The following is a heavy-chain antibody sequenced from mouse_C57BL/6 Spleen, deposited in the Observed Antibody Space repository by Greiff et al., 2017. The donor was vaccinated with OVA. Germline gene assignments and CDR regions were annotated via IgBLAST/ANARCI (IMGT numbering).Heavy chain of an antibody. CDR3: ARGGTSGFAY. Sequence: QVQLQQPGAELVKPGASVKLSCKASGYTFTSYWMHWVKQRPGQGLEWIGMIHPNSGSTNYNEKFKSKATLTVDKSSSIAYMQLSSLTSEDSAVYYCARGGTSGFAYWGQGTLVTVSA. J-gene: IGHJ3*01. CDR1: GYTFTSYW. V-gene: IGHV1-64*01. D-gene: IGHD3-3*01. CDR2: IHPNSGST.